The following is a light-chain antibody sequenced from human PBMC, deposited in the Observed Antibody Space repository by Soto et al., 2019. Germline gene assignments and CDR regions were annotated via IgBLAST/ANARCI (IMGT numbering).Light chain of an antibody. CDR2: DTS. J-gene: IGKJ1*01. CDR1: QSVSSSY. V-gene: IGKV3-20*01. CDR3: QQYGSSPKT. Sequence: EIVLTQSPGTLSLSPGERATLSCRASQSVSSSYLAWYQQKPGQAPRLLIFDTSSRATGVADRFSGSGSGTDFTLTISRLEPEDSAVYYCQQYGSSPKTFGQGTKVEFK.